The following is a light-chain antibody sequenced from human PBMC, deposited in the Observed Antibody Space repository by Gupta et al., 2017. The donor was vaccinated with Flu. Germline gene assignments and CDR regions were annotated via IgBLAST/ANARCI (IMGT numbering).Light chain of an antibody. CDR1: QDIRNF. V-gene: IGKV1-9*01. CDR3: QQFNRFHGYS. J-gene: IGKJ2*03. CDR2: AAS. Sequence: DLHLTQSPSFLSASVGDRVAITCRASQDIRNFVAWYQQKPGKAPKLRSCAASTLQTGVPSRFIGSGSGTEFTLNISRLQPEDFASYDCQQFNRFHGYSFGQGTKLEIQ.